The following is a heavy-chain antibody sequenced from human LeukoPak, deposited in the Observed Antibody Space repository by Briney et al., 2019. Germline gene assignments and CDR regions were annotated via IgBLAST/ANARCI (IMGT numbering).Heavy chain of an antibody. V-gene: IGHV3-23*01. CDR1: GFTFSNYA. CDR2: ISGSGGST. J-gene: IGHJ4*02. CDR3: ARDPGGDRLHYDY. D-gene: IGHD2-21*02. Sequence: PGGSLRLSCAASGFTFSNYAMSWVRQAPGKGLEWVSAISGSGGSTYYADSVKGRFTISRDNSKNTLYLQMNSLRAEDTAVYYCARDPGGDRLHYDYWGQGTLVTVSS.